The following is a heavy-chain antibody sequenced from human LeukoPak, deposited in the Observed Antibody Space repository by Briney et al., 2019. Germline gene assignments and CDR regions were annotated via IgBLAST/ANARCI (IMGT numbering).Heavy chain of an antibody. CDR2: INHSGST. V-gene: IGHV4-34*01. CDR1: GGSFSGYY. Sequence: SETLSLTCAVYGGSFSGYYWSWIRQPPGKGLEWIGEINHSGSTNYNPSLKSRVTISVDTSKNQFSLKLSSVTAADTAVYYCATDGGYGGNIGFDYWGQGTLVTVSS. D-gene: IGHD4-23*01. J-gene: IGHJ4*02. CDR3: ATDGGYGGNIGFDY.